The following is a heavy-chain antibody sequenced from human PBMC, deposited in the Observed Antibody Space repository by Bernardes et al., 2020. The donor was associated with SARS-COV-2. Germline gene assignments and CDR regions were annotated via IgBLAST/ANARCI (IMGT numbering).Heavy chain of an antibody. V-gene: IGHV3-48*02. CDR2: ISATGSGL. Sequence: GGSLRLSCSASGFTFIGYSMNWVRRAPGKGLEWVSYISATGSGLVYADSVKGRFTVSRDNAENSVFLQMNSLRDEDTAVYYCVRGVGEGFKDHFDYWGQGVLVTVS. CDR1: GFTFIGYS. J-gene: IGHJ4*02. D-gene: IGHD3-16*01. CDR3: VRGVGEGFKDHFDY.